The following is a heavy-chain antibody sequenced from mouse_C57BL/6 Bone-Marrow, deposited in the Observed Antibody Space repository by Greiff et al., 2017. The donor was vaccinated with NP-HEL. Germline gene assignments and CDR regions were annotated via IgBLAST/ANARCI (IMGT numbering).Heavy chain of an antibody. Sequence: QVQLQQPGAELVMPGASVKLSCKASGYTFTSYWMHWVKQRPGQGLEWIGEIDPSDSYTNYNQKFKGKSTLTVDKSSSTAYMQLSSLTSEDSAVYYCARDDYDVKFAYWGQGTLVTVSA. CDR3: ARDDYDVKFAY. CDR2: IDPSDSYT. CDR1: GYTFTSYW. V-gene: IGHV1-69*01. D-gene: IGHD2-4*01. J-gene: IGHJ3*01.